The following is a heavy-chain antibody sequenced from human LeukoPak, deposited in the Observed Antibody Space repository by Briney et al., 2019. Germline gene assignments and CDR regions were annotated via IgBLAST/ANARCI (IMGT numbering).Heavy chain of an antibody. CDR1: GGSTGSSSYY. J-gene: IGHJ3*02. CDR2: IYYSGDT. V-gene: IGHV4-39*01. D-gene: IGHD3-22*01. CDR3: ARHRDDSSVYAFDI. Sequence: KPSETLSLTCTVSGGSTGSSSYYWGWIRQPPGKGLEWIGNIYYSGDTYYNPSLESRVTISVDTSKNQFSLNLSSVTAADTAVYYCARHRDDSSVYAFDIWGQGTMVTVSS.